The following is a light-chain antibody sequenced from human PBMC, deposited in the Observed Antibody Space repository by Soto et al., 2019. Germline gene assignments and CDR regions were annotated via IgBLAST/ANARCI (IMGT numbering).Light chain of an antibody. Sequence: QSALTQPRSVSGSPGQSVTISCTGTSSDVGGYNYVSWYQQHPGKAPKLMIYDVTERPSGVPDRFSGSKSGNTASLTISGLQAEDEAAYYGCSYAGSYTLVVFGGGTKLTVL. CDR3: CSYAGSYTLVV. CDR2: DVT. J-gene: IGLJ2*01. V-gene: IGLV2-11*01. CDR1: SSDVGGYNY.